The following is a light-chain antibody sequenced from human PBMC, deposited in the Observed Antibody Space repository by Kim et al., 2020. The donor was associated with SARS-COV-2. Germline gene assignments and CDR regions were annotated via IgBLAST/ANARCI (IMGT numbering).Light chain of an antibody. Sequence: SALTQPRSVSGSPGQSVTISCTGTSSDVGRYNFVSWYQQHPGKAPKLILYDVTKRPSGVPDRFSGSKSGNTASLTISGLQAEDEADYCFCSYADKLRYVFGSGTKVTVL. CDR3: CSYADKLRYV. CDR1: SSDVGRYNF. CDR2: DVT. V-gene: IGLV2-11*01. J-gene: IGLJ1*01.